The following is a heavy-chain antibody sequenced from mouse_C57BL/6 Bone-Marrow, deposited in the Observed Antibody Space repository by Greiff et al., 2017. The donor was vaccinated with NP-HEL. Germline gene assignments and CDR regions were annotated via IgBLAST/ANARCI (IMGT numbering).Heavy chain of an antibody. Sequence: EVHVVESGGDLVKPGGSLKLSCAASGFTFSSYGMSWVRQTPDKGLEWVATISSGGSYTYYPDSVKGRFTISRDNAKNTLYLQMSSLKSEDTATYYCARHDFAYWGQGTLVTVSA. V-gene: IGHV5-6*01. CDR2: ISSGGSYT. CDR3: ARHDFAY. J-gene: IGHJ3*01. CDR1: GFTFSSYG.